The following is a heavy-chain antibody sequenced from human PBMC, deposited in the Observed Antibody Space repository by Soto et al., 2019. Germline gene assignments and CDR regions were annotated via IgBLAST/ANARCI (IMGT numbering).Heavy chain of an antibody. Sequence: QVQLVQSGAEVKKPGASVKVSCKASGYTFTSYGISWVRQAPGQGLEWMGWINAYNGNTNYAQSLQGRLTITTASSTSTAYMELRSLRSDDTAVYYSARDWFGVDYWGQGTLVTVSS. D-gene: IGHD3-16*01. CDR1: GYTFTSYG. CDR2: INAYNGNT. V-gene: IGHV1-18*01. CDR3: ARDWFGVDY. J-gene: IGHJ4*02.